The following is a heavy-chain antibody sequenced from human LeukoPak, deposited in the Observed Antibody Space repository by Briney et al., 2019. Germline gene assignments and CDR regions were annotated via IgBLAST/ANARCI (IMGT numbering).Heavy chain of an antibody. CDR2: MKQDGSEI. V-gene: IGHV3-7*01. CDR3: ARDRRDGYNVLDY. Sequence: PGGSLRLSCAASGFTFSSYWMSWVRQAPGKGLEWVANMKQDGSEIYYVDSVKGRFTISRDNAKNSLYLQMNSLRVEDTAMYYCARDRRDGYNVLDYWGQGTLVTVSS. D-gene: IGHD5-24*01. CDR1: GFTFSSYW. J-gene: IGHJ4*02.